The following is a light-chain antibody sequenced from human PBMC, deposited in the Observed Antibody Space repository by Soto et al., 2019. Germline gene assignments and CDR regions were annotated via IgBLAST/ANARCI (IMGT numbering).Light chain of an antibody. J-gene: IGKJ5*01. Sequence: EIGLTQSPSTLALSIGERATXSCRASQSVSSYLAWYQQKPGQAPRLLIYDASNRATGIPARFSGSGSGTDFTLTISSLEPEDFAVYYCHQRSKWPITFGQGTRMEI. V-gene: IGKV3-11*01. CDR1: QSVSSY. CDR2: DAS. CDR3: HQRSKWPIT.